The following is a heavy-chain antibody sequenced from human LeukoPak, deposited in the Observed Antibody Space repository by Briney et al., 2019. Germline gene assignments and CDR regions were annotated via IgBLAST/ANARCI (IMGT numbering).Heavy chain of an antibody. D-gene: IGHD4-23*01. CDR3: ARQTTVVTEFDY. J-gene: IGHJ4*02. V-gene: IGHV3-7*05. CDR1: GFIFSSYW. CDR2: IKPDGSAR. Sequence: PGGSLRLSCAASGFIFSSYWMSWVRQAPGTGLEWVASIKPDGSARSYVDSVKGRFTISRDNAKNSLSLQMNSLRAKDTAVYFCARQTTVVTEFDYWGQGTLVTVSS.